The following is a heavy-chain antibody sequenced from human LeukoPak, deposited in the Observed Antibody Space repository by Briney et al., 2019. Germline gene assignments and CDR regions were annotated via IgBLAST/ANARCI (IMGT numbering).Heavy chain of an antibody. D-gene: IGHD2-2*01. Sequence: PSETLSLTCTVSAASISSNNYYWGWIRQPPGKGLEWIGSFSYGGSTYYNPSLKSRVTISVDTSKNQFSLKLSSVTAADTAVYYCARDIVVVPAADDYWGQGTLVTVSS. CDR1: AASISSNNYY. J-gene: IGHJ4*02. CDR3: ARDIVVVPAADDY. CDR2: FSYGGST. V-gene: IGHV4-39*01.